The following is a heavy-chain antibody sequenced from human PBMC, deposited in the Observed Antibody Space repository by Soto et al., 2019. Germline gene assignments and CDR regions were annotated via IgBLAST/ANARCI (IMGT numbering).Heavy chain of an antibody. V-gene: IGHV3-23*01. CDR3: ATYSSPFDY. CDR2: ISATGTTT. J-gene: IGHJ4*02. CDR1: EFSFSSYA. D-gene: IGHD6-13*01. Sequence: PGGSLRLSCAASEFSFSSYALNWVRQAPGKGLEWVSAISATGTTTYYADSVKGRFTISRDNSKRTLFLQMDSLSPEDTAVYYCATYSSPFDYWGQGTLFTVSS.